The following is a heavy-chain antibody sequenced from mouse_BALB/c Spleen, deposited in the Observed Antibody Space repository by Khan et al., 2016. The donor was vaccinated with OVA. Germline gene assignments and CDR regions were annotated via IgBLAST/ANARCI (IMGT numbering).Heavy chain of an antibody. CDR3: ARIIYGNSYALDV. CDR2: IYPGSGRT. V-gene: IGHV1-77*01. D-gene: IGHD2-1*01. J-gene: IGHJ4*01. Sequence: QVQLLQSGPELVKPGASVKMSCKTSGYTFTDYDIRWVKQRTGQGLEWIGEIYPGSGRTSYNEKFKGKATLTADKSSNPAYMQLSSLTSEDTAVSFCARIIYGNSYALDVWGPGTAVTVSS. CDR1: GYTFTDYD.